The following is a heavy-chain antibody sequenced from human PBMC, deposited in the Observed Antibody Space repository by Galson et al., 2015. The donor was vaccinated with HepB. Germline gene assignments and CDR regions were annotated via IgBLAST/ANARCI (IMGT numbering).Heavy chain of an antibody. CDR2: IRDKAYGGTT. V-gene: IGHV3-49*04. J-gene: IGHJ4*02. CDR3: TRATTGGLSGYYNYYFDY. CDR1: GFTFGDYA. D-gene: IGHD3-22*01. Sequence: SLRLSCAASGFTFGDYAMSWVRQAPGKGLEWVGFIRDKAYGGTTEYAASVKGRFTISRDDSKSIASLQMNSLKTDDTAVYYCTRATTGGLSGYYNYYFDYWGQGTLVTVSS.